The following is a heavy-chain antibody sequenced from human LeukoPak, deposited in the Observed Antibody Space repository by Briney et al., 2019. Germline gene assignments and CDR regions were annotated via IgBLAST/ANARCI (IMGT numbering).Heavy chain of an antibody. CDR2: IGPHSTFT. CDR1: GFTFTDHY. CDR3: VREGEGPLSKDFDY. J-gene: IGHJ4*02. Sequence: ASLKVSCKSSGFTFTDHYIHWVRQGPGQGLEWMGYIGPHSTFTSSPQEFQGRVTMTRDASMSTAYMELTRLTSDNTAVYYCVREGEGPLSKDFDYWGQGTLVTVSS. D-gene: IGHD2/OR15-2a*01. V-gene: IGHV1-2*02.